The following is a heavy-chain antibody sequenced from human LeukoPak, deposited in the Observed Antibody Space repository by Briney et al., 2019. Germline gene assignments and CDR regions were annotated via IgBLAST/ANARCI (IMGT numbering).Heavy chain of an antibody. Sequence: PVRSPRLSCAASGFTSDDYAMHSVRHAPAKGLEWVSGVSCNSGSIGYPDTVKGRFTMSRDNSKNSLYLQMNSLRAEDTPLYYCAKANSSGWYGVGAFDIWGQGTMVTVSS. CDR2: VSCNSGSI. CDR3: AKANSSGWYGVGAFDI. CDR1: GFTSDDYA. D-gene: IGHD6-19*01. J-gene: IGHJ3*02. V-gene: IGHV3-9*02.